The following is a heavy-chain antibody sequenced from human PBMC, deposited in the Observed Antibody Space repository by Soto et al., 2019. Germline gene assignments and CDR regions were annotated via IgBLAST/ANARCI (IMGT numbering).Heavy chain of an antibody. CDR1: GYTFTTYG. CDR3: ARGPTDYYDNSGDYFLDY. D-gene: IGHD3-22*01. J-gene: IGHJ4*02. V-gene: IGHV1-18*01. CDR2: ISTYNGNT. Sequence: QVQLVQSGAEVKKPGASVKVSCKASGYTFTTYGMSWVRQAPGQGLDWMGWISTYNGNTKYAERLQGRVTMTTDTTTSTAYMELRCLRSDDTAVYYCARGPTDYYDNSGDYFLDYWGQGTLVTVSS.